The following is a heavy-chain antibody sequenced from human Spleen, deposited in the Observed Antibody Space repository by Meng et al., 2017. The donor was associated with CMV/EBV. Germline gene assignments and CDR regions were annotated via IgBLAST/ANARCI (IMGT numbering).Heavy chain of an antibody. V-gene: IGHV3-48*03. CDR1: GFTSSSYE. CDR2: ISLSGNTI. J-gene: IGHJ6*02. Sequence: GESLKISCAASGFTSSSYEMNWVRQAPGKGLEWVSYISLSGNTIYYADSVKGRFTISRDNAKNSLYLQMNSLRAEDTAIYYCASREDINPFLYYGMDVWGQGTTVTVSS. CDR3: ASREDINPFLYYGMDV. D-gene: IGHD2/OR15-2a*01.